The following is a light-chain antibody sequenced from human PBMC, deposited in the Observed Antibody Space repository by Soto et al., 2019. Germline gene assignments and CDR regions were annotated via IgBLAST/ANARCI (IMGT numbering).Light chain of an antibody. CDR2: AAS. V-gene: IGKV1-39*01. J-gene: IGKJ1*01. Sequence: DIQMTQSPSSLSVSVGDRVTITCRASQSISNYLNWYQQKPGKAPKVLIYAASSLQSGVPSRFSGSGSGTDFTLPISSLQPEDFATYYCQQSYSTLWTFGQGTKVEIK. CDR1: QSISNY. CDR3: QQSYSTLWT.